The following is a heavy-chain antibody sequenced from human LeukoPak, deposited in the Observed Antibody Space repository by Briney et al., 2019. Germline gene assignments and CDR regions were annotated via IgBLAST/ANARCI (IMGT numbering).Heavy chain of an antibody. CDR2: IYYSEST. CDR3: ARDRAVAGTYYGMDV. D-gene: IGHD6-19*01. CDR1: GGSISSYY. Sequence: PSETLSLTCTVSGGSISSYYWSWIRQPPGKGLEWIATIYYSESTYYNPSLRSRVTISVDTSKNRFSLKLSSVTAADTAVYYCARDRAVAGTYYGMDVWGQGTTVTVSS. J-gene: IGHJ6*02. V-gene: IGHV4-59*12.